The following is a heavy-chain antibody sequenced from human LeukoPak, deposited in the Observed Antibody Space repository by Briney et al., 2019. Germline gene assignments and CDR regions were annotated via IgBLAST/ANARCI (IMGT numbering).Heavy chain of an antibody. V-gene: IGHV3-23*01. CDR2: ISGSGGST. D-gene: IGHD1-1*01. CDR1: GFTFSSYG. Sequence: GGTLRLSCAASGFTFSSYGMSWVRQAPGKGLEWVSAISGSGGSTYYADSVKGRFTISRDNAKNSLYLQMNSLRAEDTAVYYCARDGTGTGDIWGQGTMVTVSS. J-gene: IGHJ3*02. CDR3: ARDGTGTGDI.